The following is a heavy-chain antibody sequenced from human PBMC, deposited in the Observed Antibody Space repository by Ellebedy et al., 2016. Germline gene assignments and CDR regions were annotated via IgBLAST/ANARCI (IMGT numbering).Heavy chain of an antibody. CDR1: GFTFSSYS. D-gene: IGHD3-9*01. Sequence: GGSLRLSXAASGFTFSSYSMNWVRQAPGKGLEWVSSISSSSSYIYYADSVKGRFTISRDNAKNSLYLQMNSLRAEDTAVYYCARAEDYDILTGYWFGAFDIWGQGTMVTVSS. CDR3: ARAEDYDILTGYWFGAFDI. J-gene: IGHJ3*02. V-gene: IGHV3-21*01. CDR2: ISSSSSYI.